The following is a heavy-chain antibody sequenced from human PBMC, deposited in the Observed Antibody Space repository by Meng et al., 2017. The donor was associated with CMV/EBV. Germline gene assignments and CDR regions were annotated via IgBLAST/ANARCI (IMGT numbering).Heavy chain of an antibody. Sequence: GESLKISCAASGFTFSSYSMNWVRPAPGKGLEWVSPISSSSSYIHYADSVKGRFTISRDNAKNTLYLQMNSLNAEGTAVYYCARDFLFGPPPDYWGQGTLVTVSS. CDR2: ISSSSSYI. V-gene: IGHV3-21*01. CDR1: GFTFSSYS. D-gene: IGHD2/OR15-2a*01. CDR3: ARDFLFGPPPDY. J-gene: IGHJ4*02.